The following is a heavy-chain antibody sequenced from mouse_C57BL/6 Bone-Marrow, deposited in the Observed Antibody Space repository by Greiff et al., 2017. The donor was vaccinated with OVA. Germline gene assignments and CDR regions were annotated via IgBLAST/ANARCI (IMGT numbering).Heavy chain of an antibody. V-gene: IGHV1-22*01. CDR3: ARSPLYYYGSSYFWYFDV. CDR1: GYTFTDYN. CDR2: INPNNGGT. D-gene: IGHD1-1*01. Sequence: EVKLMESGPELVKPGASVKMSCKASGYTFTDYNMHWVKQSHGKSLEWIGYINPNNGGTSYNQKFKGKATLTVNKSSSTAYMELRSLTSEDSAVYYCARSPLYYYGSSYFWYFDVWGTGTTVTVSS. J-gene: IGHJ1*03.